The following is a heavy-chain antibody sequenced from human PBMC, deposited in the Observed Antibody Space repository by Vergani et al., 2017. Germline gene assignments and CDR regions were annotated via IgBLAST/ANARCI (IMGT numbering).Heavy chain of an antibody. CDR3: ARLYYDFWSGRGDWFDP. J-gene: IGHJ5*02. CDR1: GGSISSYY. Sequence: QVQLQESGPGLVKPSETLSLTCTVSGGSISSYYWSWLRQPPGKGLEWIGYIYYSGSTNYNPSLKSRVTISVDTSKNQFSLKLSSVTAADTAVYYCARLYYDFWSGRGDWFDPWGQGTLVTVSS. D-gene: IGHD3-3*01. CDR2: IYYSGST. V-gene: IGHV4-59*01.